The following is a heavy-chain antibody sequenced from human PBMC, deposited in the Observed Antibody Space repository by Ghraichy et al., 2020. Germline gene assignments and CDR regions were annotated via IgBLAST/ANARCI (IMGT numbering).Heavy chain of an antibody. CDR3: AWGIAAAGTSGY. CDR2: ISSSSSTT. D-gene: IGHD6-13*01. CDR1: GFTFSSYS. Sequence: GESLNISCAASGFTFSSYSMNWVRQAPGKGLEWISYISSSSSTTYYADSVKGRFTISRDNAKNSLYLQMNSLRDEDTAVYYCAWGIAAAGTSGYWGQGTLVTVSS. J-gene: IGHJ4*02. V-gene: IGHV3-48*02.